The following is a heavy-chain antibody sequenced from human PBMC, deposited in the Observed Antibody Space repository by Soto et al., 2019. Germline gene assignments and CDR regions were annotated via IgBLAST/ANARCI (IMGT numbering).Heavy chain of an antibody. CDR1: GGSLSTNP. V-gene: IGHV1-69*06. J-gene: IGHJ4*02. Sequence: SVKVSCKASGGSLSTNPISWVRQAPGQGLEWMGGTGSGTGPGNHAQKFQGRLTVTADKSTSTVYMELTNLSSEDTAVYYCARRHSGGSFRFFDSWGQGTLVTVSS. D-gene: IGHD2-15*01. CDR2: TGSGTGPG. CDR3: ARRHSGGSFRFFDS.